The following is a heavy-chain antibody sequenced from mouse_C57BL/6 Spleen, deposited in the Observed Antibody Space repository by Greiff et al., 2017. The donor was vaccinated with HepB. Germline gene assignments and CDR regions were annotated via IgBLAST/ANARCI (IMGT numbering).Heavy chain of an antibody. CDR3: ARSPNWACFDY. J-gene: IGHJ2*01. CDR1: GYAFSSSW. D-gene: IGHD4-1*01. V-gene: IGHV1-82*01. Sequence: QVQLKQSGPELVKPGASVKISCKASGYAFSSSWMNWVKQRPGKGLEWIGRIYPGDGDTNYNGKFKGKATLTADKSSSTAYMQLSSLTSEDSAVYFCARSPNWACFDYWGQGTTLTVSS. CDR2: IYPGDGDT.